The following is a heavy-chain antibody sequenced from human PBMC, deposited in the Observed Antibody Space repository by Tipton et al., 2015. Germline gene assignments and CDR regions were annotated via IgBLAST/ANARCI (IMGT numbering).Heavy chain of an antibody. J-gene: IGHJ4*02. V-gene: IGHV4-38-2*01. CDR2: ISHSGNT. D-gene: IGHD3-9*01. Sequence: TLSLTCAVSAYSISSDYYWGWIRQPPGKGLEWIGSISHSGNTYYNPSLKSRVTMSRDTAKNHFSLKLTSVTAADTAVYYCAGQDYDSLTRDYQTVDYRGQGTLVTVSS. CDR3: AGQDYDSLTRDYQTVDY. CDR1: AYSISSDYY.